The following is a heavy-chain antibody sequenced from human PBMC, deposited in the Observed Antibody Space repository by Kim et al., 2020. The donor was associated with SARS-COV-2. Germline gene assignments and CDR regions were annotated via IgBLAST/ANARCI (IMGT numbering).Heavy chain of an antibody. CDR3: AGCIAAAGAYYFDY. V-gene: IGHV4-4*07. CDR1: GGSISSYY. CDR2: IYTSGST. J-gene: IGHJ4*02. Sequence: SETLSLTCTVSGGSISSYYWSWIRQPAGKGLEWIGRIYTSGSTNYNPSLKSRVTMSVDTSKNQFSLKLSSVTAADTAVYYCAGCIAAAGAYYFDYWGQGTLVTVS. D-gene: IGHD6-13*01.